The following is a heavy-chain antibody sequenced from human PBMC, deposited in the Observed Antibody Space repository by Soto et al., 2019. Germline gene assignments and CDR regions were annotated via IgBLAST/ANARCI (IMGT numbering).Heavy chain of an antibody. CDR1: GGSISSSSYY. CDR2: IYYSGST. Sequence: PWETLSLTGTVSGGSISSSSYYWGWIRRPPGKGLEWIGSIYYSGSTYYNPSLKSRVTISVDTSKNQFSLKLSSVTAADTAVYYCARRVVVAPNWFDPWGQGTLVTVSS. D-gene: IGHD2-2*01. J-gene: IGHJ5*02. V-gene: IGHV4-39*01. CDR3: ARRVVVAPNWFDP.